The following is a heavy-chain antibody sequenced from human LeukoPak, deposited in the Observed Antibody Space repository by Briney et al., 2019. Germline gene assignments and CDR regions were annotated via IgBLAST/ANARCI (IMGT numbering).Heavy chain of an antibody. V-gene: IGHV3-7*01. D-gene: IGHD6-6*01. J-gene: IGHJ4*02. CDR3: AREYSSSSGDYFDY. CDR1: GFTFSTYW. Sequence: QPGGSLRLSCAASGFTFSTYWMAWVRQAPGKGLEWVANINQDGSGEYYVDSVRGRFTISRDNAKNSLYLQMNSLRAEDTAVYYCAREYSSSSGDYFDYWGQGTLVTVSS. CDR2: INQDGSGE.